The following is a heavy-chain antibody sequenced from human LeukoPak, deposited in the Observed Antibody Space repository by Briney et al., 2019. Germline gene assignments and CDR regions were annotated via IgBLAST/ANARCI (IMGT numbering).Heavy chain of an antibody. V-gene: IGHV1-69*05. CDR3: ARGLFEYSSSPTFDY. J-gene: IGHJ4*02. Sequence: SVKVSCKASGGTFSSYAISWVRQAPGQGLEWMGGIIPIFGTANYAQKFQGRVTITTDESTSTAYMGLSSLRSEDTAVYYCARGLFEYSSSPTFDYWGQGTLVTVSS. D-gene: IGHD6-6*01. CDR2: IIPIFGTA. CDR1: GGTFSSYA.